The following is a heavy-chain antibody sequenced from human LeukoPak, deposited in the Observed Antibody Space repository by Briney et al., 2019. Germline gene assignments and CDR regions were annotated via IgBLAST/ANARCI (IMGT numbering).Heavy chain of an antibody. V-gene: IGHV3-23*01. Sequence: GGSLRLSCAASGFTFSSYATSWVRQAPGKGLEWVSAISGSGGSTYYADSVKGRFTISRDNSKNTLYLQMNSLRAEDTAVYYCAKDQTRNYYGSGSYDYWGQGTLVTVSS. CDR2: ISGSGGST. J-gene: IGHJ4*02. D-gene: IGHD3-10*01. CDR3: AKDQTRNYYGSGSYDY. CDR1: GFTFSSYA.